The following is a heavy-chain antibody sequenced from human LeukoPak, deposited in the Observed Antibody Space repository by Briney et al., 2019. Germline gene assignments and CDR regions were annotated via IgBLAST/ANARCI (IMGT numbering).Heavy chain of an antibody. CDR2: ISYDGSNK. CDR1: GFTFSSYA. V-gene: IGHV3-30-3*01. Sequence: GGSLRLSCAASGFTFSSYAMHWVRQAPGKGLEWVAVISYDGSNKYYADSVKGRFTISRDNSKNTLYLQMNSLRAEDTAVYYCARTPYDFWSGYYPPDYWGQGTLVTVSS. D-gene: IGHD3-3*01. CDR3: ARTPYDFWSGYYPPDY. J-gene: IGHJ4*02.